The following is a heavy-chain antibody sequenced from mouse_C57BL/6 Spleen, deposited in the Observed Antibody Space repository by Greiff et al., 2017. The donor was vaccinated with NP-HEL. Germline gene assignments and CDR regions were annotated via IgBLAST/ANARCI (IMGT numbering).Heavy chain of an antibody. V-gene: IGHV5-4*03. D-gene: IGHD2-3*01. CDR3: ARGMIYDGYYGYAMDY. CDR2: ISDGGSYT. CDR1: GFTFSSYA. Sequence: EVKVVESGGGLVKPGGSLKLSCAASGFTFSSYAMSWVRQTPEKRLEWVATISDGGSYTYYPDNVKGRFTISRDNAKNNLYLQMSHLKSEDTAMYYCARGMIYDGYYGYAMDYWGQGTSVTVSS. J-gene: IGHJ4*01.